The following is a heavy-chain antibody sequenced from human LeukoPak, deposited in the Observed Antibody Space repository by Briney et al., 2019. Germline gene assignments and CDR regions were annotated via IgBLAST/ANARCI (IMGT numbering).Heavy chain of an antibody. CDR3: AGDRGGYEVDY. V-gene: IGHV3-7*01. Sequence: PGGSLRLSCAASGFTFSSFWMTWVRQPPGKGLEWVANIKHDGSEMYYVDSVKGRFTISRDNAKNSLYLQMNSLRAEDTAVYYCAGDRGGYEVDYWGQGTLVTVSS. CDR2: IKHDGSEM. D-gene: IGHD5-12*01. CDR1: GFTFSSFW. J-gene: IGHJ4*02.